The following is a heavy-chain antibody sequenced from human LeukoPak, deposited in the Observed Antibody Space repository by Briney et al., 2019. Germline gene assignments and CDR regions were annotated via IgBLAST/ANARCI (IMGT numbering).Heavy chain of an antibody. Sequence: SETLSLTCTVSGVSISSNYWSWIRQPAGKGLEWIGRIFTSGSTDYSPSLKSRVTMSLDTSKNQFSLKLTSVTAADTGMYYCAGVGAGTSRWGQGTLVTVSS. CDR2: IFTSGST. D-gene: IGHD1-7*01. CDR1: GVSISSNY. CDR3: AGVGAGTSR. J-gene: IGHJ4*02. V-gene: IGHV4-4*07.